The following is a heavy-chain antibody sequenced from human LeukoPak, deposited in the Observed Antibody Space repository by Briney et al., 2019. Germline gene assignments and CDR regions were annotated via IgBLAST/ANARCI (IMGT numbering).Heavy chain of an antibody. V-gene: IGHV4-59*01. Sequence: PSETLSLTCTVSGGSISSYYWSWIRQPPGKGLEWIGYIYYSGSTNYNPSLKSRVTISVDTSKNQFSLKLSSVTAADTAVYYCARWGGSYYYDSSGEPNAFDIWGQGTMVTVSS. J-gene: IGHJ3*02. CDR1: GGSISSYY. CDR2: IYYSGST. CDR3: ARWGGSYYYDSSGEPNAFDI. D-gene: IGHD3-22*01.